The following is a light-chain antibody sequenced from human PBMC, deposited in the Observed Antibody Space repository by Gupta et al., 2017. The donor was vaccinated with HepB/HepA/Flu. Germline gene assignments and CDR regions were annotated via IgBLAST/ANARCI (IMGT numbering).Light chain of an antibody. CDR3: QQYSSYPLT. V-gene: IGKV1-16*02. CDR1: QDIDNY. CDR2: AAS. Sequence: IQMTHSPSSLSASVGDRVTITCRASQDIDNYLAWFQHKPGKAPKSLIYAASNLQSGVPSKFSGSGSGTDFTLTISSLQPEDFATYYCQQYSSYPLTFGGGTKVQIK. J-gene: IGKJ4*01.